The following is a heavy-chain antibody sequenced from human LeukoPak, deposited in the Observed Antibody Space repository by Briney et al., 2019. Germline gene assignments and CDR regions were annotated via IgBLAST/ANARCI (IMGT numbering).Heavy chain of an antibody. V-gene: IGHV4-39*07. CDR2: MSYSGAT. J-gene: IGHJ4*02. Sequence: SETLSLTCSISGDSIPTSESHWGWIRQTPGKGLEWIESMSYSGATSYNPSLQSRVTISLDTSKNQFSLKLNSVTAADTAVYYCARAGLPSDFWSGYPLGYWGQGTLVTVSS. CDR1: GDSIPTSESH. CDR3: ARAGLPSDFWSGYPLGY. D-gene: IGHD3-3*01.